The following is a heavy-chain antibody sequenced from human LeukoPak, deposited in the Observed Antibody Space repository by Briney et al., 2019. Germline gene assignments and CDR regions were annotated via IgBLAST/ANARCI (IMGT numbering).Heavy chain of an antibody. CDR2: IYSGGST. CDR3: AKGTAYDILTGYSY. J-gene: IGHJ4*02. CDR1: GFTVSSNY. V-gene: IGHV3-53*01. Sequence: GGSLRLSCAASGFTVSSNYMSWVRQAPGKGLEWVSVIYSGGSTYYADSVKGRFTISRDNSKNTLYLQMNSLRAEDTAVYYCAKGTAYDILTGYSYWGQGTLVTVSS. D-gene: IGHD3-9*01.